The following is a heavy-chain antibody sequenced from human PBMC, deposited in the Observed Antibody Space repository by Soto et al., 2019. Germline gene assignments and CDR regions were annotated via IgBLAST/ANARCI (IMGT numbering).Heavy chain of an antibody. CDR2: ISGSGGST. D-gene: IGHD2-2*01. J-gene: IGHJ4*02. Sequence: EVQLLESGGGLVQPGGSLRLSCAASGFTFSSYAMSWVRQAPGKGLEWVSAISGSGGSTYYADSVKGRFTISRDNSKNTLYLQMKSLRAEDTAVYDCAKDRCSIKSCTNDYWGQGTLVTVSS. CDR3: AKDRCSIKSCTNDY. V-gene: IGHV3-23*01. CDR1: GFTFSSYA.